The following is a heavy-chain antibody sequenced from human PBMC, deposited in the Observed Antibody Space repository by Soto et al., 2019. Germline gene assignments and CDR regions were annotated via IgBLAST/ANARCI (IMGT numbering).Heavy chain of an antibody. Sequence: EVKLVESGGGLVQPGGSLRLSCEASAFTFGNHWMSWVRQAPGKGLEWVANIRTDGSEKYYVDSVKGRFTISRDNTKNSLYLQMSTLRPEDTAIYYRARDYEFGFDIWGQGTLVTVSS. CDR2: IRTDGSEK. CDR3: ARDYEFGFDI. D-gene: IGHD3-22*01. CDR1: AFTFGNHW. J-gene: IGHJ3*02. V-gene: IGHV3-7*01.